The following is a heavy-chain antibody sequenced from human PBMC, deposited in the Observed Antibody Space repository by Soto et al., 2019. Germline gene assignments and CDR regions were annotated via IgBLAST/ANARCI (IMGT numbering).Heavy chain of an antibody. CDR1: SGSISSTIYS. J-gene: IGHJ5*02. Sequence: SETLSLTCTVSSGSISSTIYSWDWIRQPTGKRLEWIGSIFYSGSTYYNPSLKSRVTISVDTSKNQFSLTLTSVTAAVTAVYYCARQCRGVTCHWFVPWGQGTLVTIS. CDR2: IFYSGST. D-gene: IGHD2-15*01. CDR3: ARQCRGVTCHWFVP. V-gene: IGHV4-39*01.